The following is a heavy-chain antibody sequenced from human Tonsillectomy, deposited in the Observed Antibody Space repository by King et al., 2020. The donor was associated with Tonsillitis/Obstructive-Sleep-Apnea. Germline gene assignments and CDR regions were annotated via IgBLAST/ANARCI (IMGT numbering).Heavy chain of an antibody. V-gene: IGHV1-46*01. Sequence: QLVQSGAELKKPGASVKVSCKASGYTFTRDYVHWVRQAPGQGLEWMAIINPSDGITTYAQKFQDRVTMTRDTSTSTVNMELSSLRAEDTAVYYCVRDDKDGRHLDYWGQGSLVSVSS. CDR3: VRDDKDGRHLDY. J-gene: IGHJ4*02. CDR1: GYTFTRDY. CDR2: INPSDGIT. D-gene: IGHD2-15*01.